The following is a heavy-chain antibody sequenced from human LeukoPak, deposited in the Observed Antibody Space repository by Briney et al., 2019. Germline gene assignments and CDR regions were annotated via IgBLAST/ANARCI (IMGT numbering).Heavy chain of an antibody. CDR1: GFTFSSYW. CDR3: ASPEGDIVVVPAATSPDDAFDI. Sequence: GGSLRLSCAASGFTFSSYWMSWVRQAPGKGLEWVANIKQDGSEKYYVDSVKGRFTISRDNAKNSLYLQMNSLRAEDTAVYYCASPEGDIVVVPAATSPDDAFDIWGQGTMVTVSS. CDR2: IKQDGSEK. D-gene: IGHD2-2*01. J-gene: IGHJ3*02. V-gene: IGHV3-7*03.